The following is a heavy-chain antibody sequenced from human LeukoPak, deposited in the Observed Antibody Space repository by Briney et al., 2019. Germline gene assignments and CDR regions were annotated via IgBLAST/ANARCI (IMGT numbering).Heavy chain of an antibody. V-gene: IGHV2-5*02. CDR2: IYWDDDK. CDR3: ARSRGYFDY. CDR1: GFSLTASGVG. D-gene: IGHD1-26*01. Sequence: SGPTLVKPTQTLTLTCTFSGFSLTASGVGVGWIRQPPGEALEWLALIYWDDDKRFSPSLKSRLTITKDTSKNQVVLTMTNMDPVDTATYYCARSRGYFDYWGQGTLVTVSS. J-gene: IGHJ4*02.